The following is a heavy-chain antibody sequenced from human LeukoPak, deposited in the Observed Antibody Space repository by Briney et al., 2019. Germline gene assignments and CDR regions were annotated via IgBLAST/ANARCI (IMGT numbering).Heavy chain of an antibody. CDR1: GFTFSSYG. CDR2: IRYDGSNK. J-gene: IGHJ4*02. Sequence: GGSLRLSCAASGFTFSSYGMHWVRQAPGKGLEWVAFIRYDGSNKYYADSVKGRFTISRDNSKNTLYLQMNSLRPEDSAVYYCARPRGCGSARCNNFDYWGQGTLVTVSS. V-gene: IGHV3-30*02. D-gene: IGHD2-2*01. CDR3: ARPRGCGSARCNNFDY.